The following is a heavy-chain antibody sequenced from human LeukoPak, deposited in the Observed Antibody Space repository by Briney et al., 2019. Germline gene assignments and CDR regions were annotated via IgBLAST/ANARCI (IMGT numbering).Heavy chain of an antibody. V-gene: IGHV4-34*01. Sequence: SETLSLTCAVYGGSFSGYYWSWIRQPPGKGLEWIGEINHSGSTNYNPSLKSRLIISVDTSKNQFSLKLSSVTAADTAVYYCARPQGAIEPDAFDIWGQGTMVTVSS. CDR3: ARPQGAIEPDAFDI. CDR1: GGSFSGYY. J-gene: IGHJ3*02. D-gene: IGHD4/OR15-4a*01. CDR2: INHSGST.